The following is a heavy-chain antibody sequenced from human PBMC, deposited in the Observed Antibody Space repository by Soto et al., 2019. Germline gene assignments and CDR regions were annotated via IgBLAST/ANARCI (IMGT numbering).Heavy chain of an antibody. CDR1: GYTFTGYY. V-gene: IGHV1-2*04. CDR2: INPNSGGT. J-gene: IGHJ4*02. Sequence: ASVKVSCKASGYTFTGYYMHWVRQAPGQGLEWMGWINPNSGGTNYAQKFQGWVTMTRDTSISTAYMELSRLRSDDTAVYYCARDPNEGSNYFVYWGQGTLVTVSS. CDR3: ARDPNEGSNYFVY. D-gene: IGHD4-4*01.